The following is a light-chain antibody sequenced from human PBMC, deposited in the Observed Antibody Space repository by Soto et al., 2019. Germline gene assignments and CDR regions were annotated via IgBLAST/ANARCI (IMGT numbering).Light chain of an antibody. J-gene: IGKJ1*01. CDR1: QTISSW. CDR3: QHYNSYSET. V-gene: IGKV1-5*03. CDR2: KAS. Sequence: DIQMTQYPPTLPGSVLDRATITCRASQTISSWLAWYQQKPGKAPKLLIYKASTLKSGVPSRFSGSGSGTEFTLTISSLQPDDFATYYCQHYNSYSETFGQGTKVDIK.